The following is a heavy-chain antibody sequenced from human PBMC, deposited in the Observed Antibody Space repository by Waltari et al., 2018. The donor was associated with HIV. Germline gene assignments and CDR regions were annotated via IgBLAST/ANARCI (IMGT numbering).Heavy chain of an antibody. CDR2: IRSKAYGGTT. V-gene: IGHV3-49*02. D-gene: IGHD4-17*01. Sequence: EVQFGESGGGLVKTGPSLRISCAPCRFSFGDYPVSWFRQAPGKGLEWVGFIRSKAYGGTTQYAASVKGRFTISRDDSKSIAYLQMNSLKTEDTALYYCTRGTFTVTYYFDYWGRGTLVTVSS. CDR3: TRGTFTVTYYFDY. CDR1: RFSFGDYP. J-gene: IGHJ4*02.